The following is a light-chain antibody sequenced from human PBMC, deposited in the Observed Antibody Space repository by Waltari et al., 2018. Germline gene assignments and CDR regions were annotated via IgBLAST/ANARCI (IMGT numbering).Light chain of an antibody. CDR2: QDS. Sequence: YELTQPPSVSVSPGHTSSSTSPGEKLGGNDAVWYQQKPGQSPVLGIYQDSKRPSGIPERFSGSNSGNTATLTISGTQAMDEADYYCQAWDSSPVVFGGGTKLTVL. J-gene: IGLJ2*01. CDR3: QAWDSSPVV. CDR1: KLGGND. V-gene: IGLV3-1*01.